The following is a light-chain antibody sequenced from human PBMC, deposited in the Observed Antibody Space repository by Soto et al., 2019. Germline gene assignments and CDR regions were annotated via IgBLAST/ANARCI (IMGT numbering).Light chain of an antibody. Sequence: EIVMTQSPATLSVSPGERVTLSCRASQSVSSNLAWYQQKPGQAPRLLIYGASTRATGFPARFSGSGSGTEFTLTISSLQSEDFAVYYCQQYNNWPPWTFGQGTKLEIK. CDR1: QSVSSN. J-gene: IGKJ2*02. CDR3: QQYNNWPPWT. CDR2: GAS. V-gene: IGKV3-15*01.